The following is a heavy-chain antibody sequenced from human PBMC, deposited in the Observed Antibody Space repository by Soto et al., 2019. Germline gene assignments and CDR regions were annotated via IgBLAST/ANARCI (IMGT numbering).Heavy chain of an antibody. Sequence: PVGSLRLSCAASGFTFSSYVMHLVRQAPGKGLEWVAVISYDGSNKYYADSVKGRFTISRDNSKNTLYLQMNSLRAEDTAVYYCAKGSKPFDYWGQGTLVTVSS. CDR3: AKGSKPFDY. CDR1: GFTFSSYV. J-gene: IGHJ4*02. CDR2: ISYDGSNK. V-gene: IGHV3-30*18.